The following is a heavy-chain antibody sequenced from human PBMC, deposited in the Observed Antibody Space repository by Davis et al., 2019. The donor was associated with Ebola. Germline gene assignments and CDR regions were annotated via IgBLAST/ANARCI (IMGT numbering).Heavy chain of an antibody. CDR1: GYTFTSYG. Sequence: AVSVKVSCKASGYTFTSYGISWVRQAPGQGLEWMGWISAYNGNTNYAQKPQGRVTMTTDTSTSTAYMELRSLRSDDTAVYYCARDGVTTPLDYWGQGTLVTVSS. CDR2: ISAYNGNT. V-gene: IGHV1-18*01. D-gene: IGHD4-11*01. CDR3: ARDGVTTPLDY. J-gene: IGHJ4*02.